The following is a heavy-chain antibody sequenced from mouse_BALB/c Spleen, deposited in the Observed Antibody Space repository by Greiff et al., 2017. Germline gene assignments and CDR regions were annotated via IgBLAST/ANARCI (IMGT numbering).Heavy chain of an antibody. Sequence: VKLMESGAELVRPGTSVKVSCKASGYAFTNYLIEWVKQRPGQGLEWIGVINPGSGGTNYNEKFKGKATLTADKSSSTAYMQLSSLTSDDSAVYFCAIIYYGYDRAMDYWGQGTSVTVSS. CDR3: AIIYYGYDRAMDY. D-gene: IGHD2-2*01. CDR2: INPGSGGT. V-gene: IGHV1-54*01. J-gene: IGHJ4*01. CDR1: GYAFTNYL.